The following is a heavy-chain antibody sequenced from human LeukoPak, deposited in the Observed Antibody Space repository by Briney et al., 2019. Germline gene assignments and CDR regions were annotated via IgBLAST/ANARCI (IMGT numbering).Heavy chain of an antibody. V-gene: IGHV3-13*01. D-gene: IGHD3-22*01. J-gene: IGHJ3*02. CDR1: GFTFSSYA. Sequence: GGSLRLSCAASGFTFSSYAMSWVRQAPGKGLEWVSAIGTAGDTYYPGSVKGRFTISRENAKNSLYLQMNSLRAGDTAVYYCARAAMVIGAFDIWGQGTMVTVSS. CDR3: ARAAMVIGAFDI. CDR2: IGTAGDT.